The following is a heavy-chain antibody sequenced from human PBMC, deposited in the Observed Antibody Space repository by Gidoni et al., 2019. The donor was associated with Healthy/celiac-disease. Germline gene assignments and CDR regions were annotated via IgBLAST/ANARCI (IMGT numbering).Heavy chain of an antibody. CDR1: GRPISSSSYH. J-gene: IGHJ3*02. CDR2: IYYSGGT. CDR3: ARTIVGADDAFDI. Sequence: QLQLQESGPGLVKPSETLSLTCTVPGRPISSSSYHWGWIRQPPGKGLEWIGRIYYSGGTYYNPSLKSRVTISVDTSKNQFSLKLSSVTAADTAVYYCARTIVGADDAFDIWGQGTMVTVSS. D-gene: IGHD1-26*01. V-gene: IGHV4-39*01.